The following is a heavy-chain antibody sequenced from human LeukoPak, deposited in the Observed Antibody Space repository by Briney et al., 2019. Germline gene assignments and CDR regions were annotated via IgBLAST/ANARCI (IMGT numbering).Heavy chain of an antibody. Sequence: WIRQPPGKGLEWIGSIYYSGSTYYNPSLKSRVTISVDTSKNQFSLKLSSVTAADTAVYYCARTYGDYARFSYYYYMDVWGKGTTVTISS. J-gene: IGHJ6*03. CDR2: IYYSGST. V-gene: IGHV4-39*01. D-gene: IGHD4-17*01. CDR3: ARTYGDYARFSYYYYMDV.